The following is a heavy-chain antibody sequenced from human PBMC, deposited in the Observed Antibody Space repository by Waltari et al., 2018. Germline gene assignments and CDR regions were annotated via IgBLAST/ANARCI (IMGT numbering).Heavy chain of an antibody. D-gene: IGHD3-22*01. CDR3: ARDGDYYDSSGYYGIDP. Sequence: QVQLVQSGAEVKKPGSSVKVSCTASGGTFSRYAISWVRQAPGTGLEWMGRIIPILGTANYAQKFQGRVTINADKSTSTAYMELSSLRSEDTAVYYCARDGDYYDSSGYYGIDPWGQGTLVTVSS. V-gene: IGHV1-69*08. CDR2: IIPILGTA. CDR1: GGTFSRYA. J-gene: IGHJ5*02.